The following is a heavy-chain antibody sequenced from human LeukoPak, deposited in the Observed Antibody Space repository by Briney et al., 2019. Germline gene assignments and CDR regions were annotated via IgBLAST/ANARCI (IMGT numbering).Heavy chain of an antibody. CDR2: ITSSSSTM. CDR3: ARDPSRSSGWPDY. J-gene: IGHJ4*02. Sequence: GGSLRLSCAASGFSFGSFVMHWVRQAPGKGLEWVSYITSSSSTMFYADSMKGRFTISRDNAENSMYLQMNSLRAEDTAVYYCARDPSRSSGWPDYWGQGTLVTVSS. V-gene: IGHV3-48*01. D-gene: IGHD6-19*01. CDR1: GFSFGSFV.